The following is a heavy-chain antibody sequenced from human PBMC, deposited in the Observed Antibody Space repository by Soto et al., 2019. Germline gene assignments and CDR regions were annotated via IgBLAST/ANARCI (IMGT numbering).Heavy chain of an antibody. V-gene: IGHV4-31*03. Sequence: TLSLTCTVSGGSINTGSYYWSWIRQQAGKGLEWIGYIYYSGSTYYNPSLESRVIMLVDTSKNQFSLKLTSVTAADTAVYYCARAPNVVVVTAGPDFDYWGQGTLVTVSS. CDR2: IYYSGST. D-gene: IGHD2-21*02. J-gene: IGHJ4*02. CDR3: ARAPNVVVVTAGPDFDY. CDR1: GGSINTGSYY.